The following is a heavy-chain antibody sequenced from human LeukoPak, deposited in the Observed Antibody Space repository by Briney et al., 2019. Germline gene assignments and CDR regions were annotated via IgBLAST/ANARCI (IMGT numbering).Heavy chain of an antibody. V-gene: IGHV1-69*13. CDR2: IIPIFGTA. J-gene: IGHJ4*02. CDR1: GGTFSSYA. CDR3: ARDHGGIAVAGTEMAY. D-gene: IGHD6-19*01. Sequence: ASVKVSCKASGGTFSSYAISWVRQATGQGLEWMGGIIPIFGTANYAQKFQGRVTITADESTSTAYMELSSLRSEDTAVYYCARDHGGIAVAGTEMAYWGQGTLVTVSS.